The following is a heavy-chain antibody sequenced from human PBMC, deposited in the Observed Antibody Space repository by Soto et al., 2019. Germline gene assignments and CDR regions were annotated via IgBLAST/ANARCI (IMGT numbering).Heavy chain of an antibody. V-gene: IGHV4-34*01. CDR3: ARVTYGVVIIPQGRYYYYYMDV. D-gene: IGHD3-3*01. CDR1: GGSFSGYY. CDR2: INHSGST. J-gene: IGHJ6*03. Sequence: QVQLQQWGAGLLKPSETLSLTCAVYGGSFSGYYWSWIRQPPGKGLEWIGEINHSGSTNYNPSLKSRVTISVDTSKNQFSLKLSSVIAADTAVYYCARVTYGVVIIPQGRYYYYYMDVWGKGTTVTVSS.